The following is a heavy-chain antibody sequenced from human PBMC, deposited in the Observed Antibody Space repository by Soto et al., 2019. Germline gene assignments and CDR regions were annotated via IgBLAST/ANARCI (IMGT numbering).Heavy chain of an antibody. D-gene: IGHD3-22*01. CDR1: GGSINTYY. J-gene: IGHJ4*02. V-gene: IGHV4-59*01. CDR2: IYYSGNT. CDR3: ARVGDSSSYYPFDY. Sequence: SETLSLTCTVSGGSINTYYWSWIRQPPGKGLEWIGYIYYSGNTYYNPSLKSRVAKTVDTSKNQFSLKLNSVTAADTAVYYCARVGDSSSYYPFDYWGQGTLVTVSS.